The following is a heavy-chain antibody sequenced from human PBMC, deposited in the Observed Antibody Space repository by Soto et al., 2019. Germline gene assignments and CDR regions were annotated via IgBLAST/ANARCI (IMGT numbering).Heavy chain of an antibody. D-gene: IGHD2-21*02. CDR2: INHSGST. CDR1: GDSISSSSYY. CDR3: ARVRGPYCGVDCYPPTPNWFDP. V-gene: IGHV4-39*07. Sequence: PSETLSLTCTVSGDSISSSSYYWSWIRQPPGKGLEWIGEINHSGSTNYNPSLKSRVTISVDTSKNQFSLKLSSVTAADTAVYYCARVRGPYCGVDCYPPTPNWFDPWGQGTLVTVSS. J-gene: IGHJ5*02.